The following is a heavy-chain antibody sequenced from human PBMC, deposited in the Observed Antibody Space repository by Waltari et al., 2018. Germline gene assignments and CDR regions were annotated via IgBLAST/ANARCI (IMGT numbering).Heavy chain of an antibody. V-gene: IGHV4-39*01. CDR1: GDSISSSSYY. CDR2: MYYSGST. J-gene: IGHJ4*02. Sequence: QLQLQESGPGLVKAWETLSLTGTVSGDSISSSSYYGGGVRKPPGKGLEWIGNMYYSGSTYYNPSLKSRVTISGDTSKSQFSLKLSSVTAADTSMYYCVRHARTTSGGKHFDHWGQGMLVTVSP. CDR3: VRHARTTSGGKHFDH. D-gene: IGHD2-15*01.